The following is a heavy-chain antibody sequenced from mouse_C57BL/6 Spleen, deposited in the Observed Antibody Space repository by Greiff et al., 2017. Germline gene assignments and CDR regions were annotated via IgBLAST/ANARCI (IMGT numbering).Heavy chain of an antibody. D-gene: IGHD1-1*01. CDR1: GYTFTDYN. Sequence: EVKLVESGPELVKPGASVKIPCKASGYTFTDYNMDWVKQSHGKSLEWIGDINPNNGGTIYNQKFKGKATLTVDKSSSTAYMELRSLTSEDTAVYYCARGGDGSSYTAWFAYWGQGTLVTVSA. CDR3: ARGGDGSSYTAWFAY. CDR2: INPNNGGT. J-gene: IGHJ3*01. V-gene: IGHV1-18*01.